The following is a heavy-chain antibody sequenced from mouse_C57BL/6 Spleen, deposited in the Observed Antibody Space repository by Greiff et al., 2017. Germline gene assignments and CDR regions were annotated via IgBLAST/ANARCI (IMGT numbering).Heavy chain of an antibody. V-gene: IGHV1-82*01. J-gene: IGHJ4*01. Sequence: VQLMESGPELVKPGASVKISCKASGYAFSSSWMNWVKQRPGKGLEWIGRIYPGDGDTNYNGKFKGKATLTADKSSSTAYMQLSSLTSEDSAVYFCARSNYYGRMDYWGQGTSVTVSS. CDR2: IYPGDGDT. D-gene: IGHD1-1*01. CDR3: ARSNYYGRMDY. CDR1: GYAFSSSW.